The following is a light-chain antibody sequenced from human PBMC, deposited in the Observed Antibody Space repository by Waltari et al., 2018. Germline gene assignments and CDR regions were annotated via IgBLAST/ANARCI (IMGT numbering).Light chain of an antibody. V-gene: IGLV1-40*01. CDR1: SSNIGAGYD. Sequence: QSVLTQPPSVSGAPGQRVTISCTGSSSNIGAGYDGHWYQQLPGTAPKLLIYGNSNRPSGGPGRFSGSKSGTSASLAITGLQAEDEADYYCQSYDSSLSGYVVFGGGTKLTVL. CDR3: QSYDSSLSGYVV. J-gene: IGLJ2*01. CDR2: GNS.